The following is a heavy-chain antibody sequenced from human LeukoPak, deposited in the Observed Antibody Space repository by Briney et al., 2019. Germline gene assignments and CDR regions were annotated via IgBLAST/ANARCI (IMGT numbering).Heavy chain of an antibody. D-gene: IGHD5-12*01. CDR2: IYYSGST. V-gene: IGHV4-61*01. CDR1: GYSISRGYY. J-gene: IGHJ3*02. CDR3: ARDPRYSGYDDAFDI. Sequence: PSETLSLTCTVSGYSISRGYYWSWIRQPPGKGLEWIGYIYYSGSTNYNPSLKSRVTISVDTSKNQFSLKLSSVTAADTAVYYCARDPRYSGYDDAFDIWGQGTMVTVSS.